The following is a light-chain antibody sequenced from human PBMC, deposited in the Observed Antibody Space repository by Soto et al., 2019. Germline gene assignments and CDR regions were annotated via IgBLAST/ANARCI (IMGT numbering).Light chain of an antibody. CDR3: QQYDSLPT. J-gene: IGKJ4*01. CDR2: GAS. CDR1: HDITNY. Sequence: IQMTQSSTSLSSSLGNKVTHPFQASHDITNYLNWYQQKPGKGPRLLIYGASNLETGVPSRFSGSGFGTDFSFTISSLQPEDFATYYCQQYDSLPTFGGGTKVDIK. V-gene: IGKV1-33*01.